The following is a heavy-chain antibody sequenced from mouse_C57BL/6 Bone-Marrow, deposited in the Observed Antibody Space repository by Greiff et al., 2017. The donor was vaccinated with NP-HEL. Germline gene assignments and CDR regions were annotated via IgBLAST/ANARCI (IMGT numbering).Heavy chain of an antibody. J-gene: IGHJ4*01. CDR3: ARLYEYDGGAIDY. V-gene: IGHV1-53*01. CDR1: GYTFTSYW. D-gene: IGHD2-4*01. Sequence: QVQLQQPGTELVKPGASVKLSCKASGYTFTSYWMHWVKQRPGQGLEWLGNINPSNGGTNYNEKFKSKATLTVDNSSSTAYMQLSSLTSEDSAVYYCARLYEYDGGAIDYWGQGTSVTVSS. CDR2: INPSNGGT.